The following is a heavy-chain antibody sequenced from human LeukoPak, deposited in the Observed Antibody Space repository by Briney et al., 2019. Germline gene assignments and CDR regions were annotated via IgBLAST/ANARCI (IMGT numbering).Heavy chain of an antibody. CDR2: IYPGDSDT. Sequence: GESLKISCKGSGYSFSSYWIGRVRQMPRKGLEWMGIIYPGDSDTRYSPSFQGQVTISADKSISTAYLQWSSLKASDTSIYYCAGSGRGYSHGYDYWGQGTLVTVSS. D-gene: IGHD5-18*01. V-gene: IGHV5-51*01. CDR1: GYSFSSYW. CDR3: AGSGRGYSHGYDY. J-gene: IGHJ4*02.